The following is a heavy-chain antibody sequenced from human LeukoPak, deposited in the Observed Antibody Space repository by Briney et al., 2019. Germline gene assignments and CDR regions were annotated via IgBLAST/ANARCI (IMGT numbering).Heavy chain of an antibody. J-gene: IGHJ4*02. V-gene: IGHV3-49*04. CDR2: TRAKIHDGTT. CDR3: SRGQKDPYGPEFDS. Sequence: GQSLRLSCTTSGFIFGDYNMNWVRQAPGKGLEWVGYTRAKIHDGTTDFAASVKGRFTISRDDSKSIVYLQMTGLKSEDTAVYYCSRGQKDPYGPEFDSWGQGTLVTVSS. D-gene: IGHD3-10*01. CDR1: GFIFGDYN.